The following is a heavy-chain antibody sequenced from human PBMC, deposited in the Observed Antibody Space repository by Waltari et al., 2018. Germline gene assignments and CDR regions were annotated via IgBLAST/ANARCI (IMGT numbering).Heavy chain of an antibody. V-gene: IGHV3-15*01. J-gene: IGHJ4*02. CDR3: ARGRSTMVRGVWYFDY. Sequence: EVQLVESGGGLVKPGGSLSLPCAASGFTFSNAWMSWVRQAPGKGLEWVGRIKSKTDGGTTDYAAPVKGRFTISRDNAKNSLYLQMNSLRAEDTAVYYCARGRSTMVRGVWYFDYWGQGTLVTVSS. CDR2: IKSKTDGGTT. D-gene: IGHD3-10*01. CDR1: GFTFSNAW.